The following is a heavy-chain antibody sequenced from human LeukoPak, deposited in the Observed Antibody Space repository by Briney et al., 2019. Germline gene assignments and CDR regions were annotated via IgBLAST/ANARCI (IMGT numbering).Heavy chain of an antibody. J-gene: IGHJ5*02. V-gene: IGHV4-59*01. CDR1: GGSISSYY. CDR2: IYYSGST. CDR3: ARDSSGWYWFDP. Sequence: SETLSLTCTVSGGSISSYYWSWIRQPPGKGLEWIGYIYYSGSTNYNPSLKSRVTISVDTSKNQFSLKLSSVTAADTAVYYCARDSSGWYWFDPWGQGTLVTVSS. D-gene: IGHD6-19*01.